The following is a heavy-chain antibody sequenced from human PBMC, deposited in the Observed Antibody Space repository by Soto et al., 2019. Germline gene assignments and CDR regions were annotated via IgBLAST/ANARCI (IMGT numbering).Heavy chain of an antibody. CDR2: ISGSGGST. CDR1: GFTFSSYA. Sequence: VQLVESGGGVVQPGRSLRLSCAASGFTFSSYAMSWVRQAPGKGLEWVSAISGSGGSTYYADSVKGRFTISRDNSKNTLYLQMNSLRAEDTAVYYCARGVDYGDYAVDYWGQGTLVTVSS. D-gene: IGHD4-17*01. CDR3: ARGVDYGDYAVDY. V-gene: IGHV3-23*04. J-gene: IGHJ4*02.